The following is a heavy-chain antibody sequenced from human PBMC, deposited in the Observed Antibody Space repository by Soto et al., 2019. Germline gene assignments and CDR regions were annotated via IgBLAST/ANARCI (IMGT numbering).Heavy chain of an antibody. J-gene: IGHJ4*02. V-gene: IGHV3-23*01. CDR3: ATFLWASCYFD. Sequence: EVQLLESGGGLVQPGGSLRLSCAASRITFSNYGMSWVRQAPGKGLEWVSAISGSGTSTYYADSVKGRFTISRDNSKNTLYLQMNKLRAEDTALYYCATFLWASCYFDCGQGTLLTVSS. CDR2: ISGSGTST. D-gene: IGHD2-15*01. CDR1: RITFSNYG.